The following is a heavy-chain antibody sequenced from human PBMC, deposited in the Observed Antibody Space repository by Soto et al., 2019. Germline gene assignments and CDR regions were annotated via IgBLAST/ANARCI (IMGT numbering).Heavy chain of an antibody. J-gene: IGHJ6*02. V-gene: IGHV3-53*02. CDR1: GFIVSGNY. CDR3: ARDGGLAEDGMDV. D-gene: IGHD3-10*01. CDR2: IYSGGST. Sequence: EVRLVATGGDLIQPGGSLRLSCAASGFIVSGNYMSWVRQAPGKGLEWVSVIYSGGSTYYAYSVKGRFTISRDNSKNTLYLQMNSLRADDTAVYYCARDGGLAEDGMDVWGQGTTVTVSS.